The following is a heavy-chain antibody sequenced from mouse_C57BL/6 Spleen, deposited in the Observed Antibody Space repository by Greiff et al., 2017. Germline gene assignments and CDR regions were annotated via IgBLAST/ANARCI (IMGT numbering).Heavy chain of an antibody. CDR3: ARHEEYAWFAY. CDR2: ISNGGGST. V-gene: IGHV5-12*01. J-gene: IGHJ3*01. Sequence: EVKVVESGGGLVQPGGSLKLSCAASGFTFSDYYMYWVRQTPEKRLEWVAYISNGGGSTYYPDTVKGRFTISRDNAKNTLYLQMSRLKSEDTAMYYCARHEEYAWFAYWGQGTLVTVSA. D-gene: IGHD2-10*02. CDR1: GFTFSDYY.